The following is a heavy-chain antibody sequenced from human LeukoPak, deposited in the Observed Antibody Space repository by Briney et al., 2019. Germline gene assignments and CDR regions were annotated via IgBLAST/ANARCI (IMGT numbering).Heavy chain of an antibody. CDR1: RFTFSSYG. CDR2: ISGSGGSA. D-gene: IGHD4-17*01. V-gene: IGHV3-23*01. CDR3: AKVDATDPYYYYVMDV. J-gene: IGHJ6*02. Sequence: GGSLRLSCAASRFTFSSYGISWVRQAPGKGLEWVSAISGSGGSAYYADSVKGRFTISKDNSKNTLFLQMNSLRAEDTAVYYCAKVDATDPYYYYVMDVWGQGTTVTVSS.